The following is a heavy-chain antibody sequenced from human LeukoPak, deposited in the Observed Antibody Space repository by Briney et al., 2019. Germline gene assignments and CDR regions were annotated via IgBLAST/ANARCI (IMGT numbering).Heavy chain of an antibody. CDR2: INHSGST. CDR1: GGSFSGYY. V-gene: IGHV4-34*01. CDR3: ARIRRGFWSGLDY. Sequence: SETLSLTCAVYGGSFSGYYWSWIRQPPGKGLEWIGEINHSGSTNYNPSLKSRVTISVDTSENQFSLKLSSVTAADTAVYYCARIRRGFWSGLDYWGQGTLVTVSS. D-gene: IGHD3-3*01. J-gene: IGHJ4*02.